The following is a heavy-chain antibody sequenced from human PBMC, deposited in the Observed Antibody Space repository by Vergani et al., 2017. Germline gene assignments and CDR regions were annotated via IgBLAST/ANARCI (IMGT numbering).Heavy chain of an antibody. V-gene: IGHV3-53*02. Sequence: EVQLVETGGGLIQPGGSLRLSCAASGFTVSSNYMSWVRQAPGTGLEWVSVIYSGGSTYYADSVKGRFTISRDNSKNTLYLQMNSLRAEDTAVYYCTVATGYYYYMDVWSKGTTVTVSS. CDR2: IYSGGST. J-gene: IGHJ6*03. CDR3: TVATGYYYYMDV. CDR1: GFTVSSNY. D-gene: IGHD5-12*01.